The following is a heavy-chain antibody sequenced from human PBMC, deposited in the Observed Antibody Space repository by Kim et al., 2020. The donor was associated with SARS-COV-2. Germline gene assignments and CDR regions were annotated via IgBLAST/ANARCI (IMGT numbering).Heavy chain of an antibody. CDR1: GYTFTSYY. D-gene: IGHD3-3*01. V-gene: IGHV1-46*01. CDR3: ARDQPYYDFWSGPPGYGMDV. J-gene: IGHJ6*02. CDR2: INPSGGST. Sequence: ASVKVSCKASGYTFTSYYMHWVRQAPGQGLEWMGIINPSGGSTSYARKFQGRVTMTRDTSTSTVYMELSSLRSEDTAVYYCARDQPYYDFWSGPPGYGMDVWGQGTTVTVSS.